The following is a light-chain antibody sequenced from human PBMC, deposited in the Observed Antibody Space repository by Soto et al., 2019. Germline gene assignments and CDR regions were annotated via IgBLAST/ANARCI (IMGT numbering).Light chain of an antibody. CDR1: QSISSW. CDR2: KAS. V-gene: IGKV1-5*03. Sequence: DIQMTQSPSTLSASVGDRVTITCRASQSISSWLAWYQQKPGKAPKLLIYKASSLESGVPSRFSGSGSGTEFTLTISSRQPDDFASYCCQRYNSYRGPWTFGQGTKVEIK. J-gene: IGKJ1*01. CDR3: QRYNSYRGPWT.